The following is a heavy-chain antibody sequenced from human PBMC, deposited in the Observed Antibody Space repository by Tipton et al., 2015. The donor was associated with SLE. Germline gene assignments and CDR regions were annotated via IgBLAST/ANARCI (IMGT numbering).Heavy chain of an antibody. CDR1: GGSISSHY. V-gene: IGHV4-59*11. J-gene: IGHJ3*02. D-gene: IGHD3-16*01. CDR3: AREWGDAFDI. Sequence: TLSLTCTVSGGSISSHYWSWIRQPPGKGLEWIGYIYYSGSINYNPSLKSRVNISVDTSKNQFSLKLSSVTAADTAVYYCAREWGDAFDIWGQGTMVTVSS. CDR2: IYYSGSI.